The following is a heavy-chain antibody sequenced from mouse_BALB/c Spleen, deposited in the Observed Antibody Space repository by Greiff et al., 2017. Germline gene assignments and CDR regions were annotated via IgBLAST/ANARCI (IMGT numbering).Heavy chain of an antibody. Sequence: EVQLQQSGAELVKPGASVKLSFTASGFNIKDTYMHWVKQRPEQGLEWIGRIDPANGNTKYDPKFQGKATITADTSSNTAYLQLSSLTSEDTAVYYCARIYDGYPYYFDYWGQGTTRTVSS. CDR3: ARIYDGYPYYFDY. CDR2: IDPANGNT. V-gene: IGHV14-3*02. CDR1: GFNIKDTY. J-gene: IGHJ2*01. D-gene: IGHD2-3*01.